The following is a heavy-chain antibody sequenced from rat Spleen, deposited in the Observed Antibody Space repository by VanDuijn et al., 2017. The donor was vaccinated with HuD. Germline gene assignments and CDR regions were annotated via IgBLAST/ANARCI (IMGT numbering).Heavy chain of an antibody. J-gene: IGHJ3*01. CDR1: GFTFSSFA. D-gene: IGHD1-1*01. Sequence: EVQLVESGGGLVQPGRSLKLSCAASGFTFSSFAMAWVRQAPTKGLEWVASISYDGGNTYYRDSVKGRFTISRDNAKSSLYLQMDSLRSEDTSTYYCAKWPTVGNWFAYWGQGTLVTVSS. V-gene: IGHV5-20*01. CDR2: ISYDGGNT. CDR3: AKWPTVGNWFAY.